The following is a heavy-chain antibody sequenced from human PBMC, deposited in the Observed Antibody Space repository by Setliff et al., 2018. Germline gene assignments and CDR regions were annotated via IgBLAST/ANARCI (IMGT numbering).Heavy chain of an antibody. CDR1: GFTFSSYS. CDR3: ASLFAGDFDY. V-gene: IGHV3-48*04. Sequence: HPGGSLRLSCAASGFTFSSYSMNWVRQAPGKGLEWVSYISSSSSTIYYADSVKGRFTISRDNAKNSLYLQMNSLRAEDTAVYYCASLFAGDFDYWGQGTLVTVSS. CDR2: ISSSSSTI. J-gene: IGHJ4*02.